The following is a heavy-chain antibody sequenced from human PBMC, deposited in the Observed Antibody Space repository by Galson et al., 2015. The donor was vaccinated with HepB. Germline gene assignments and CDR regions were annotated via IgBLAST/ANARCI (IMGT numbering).Heavy chain of an antibody. CDR3: ARETDYYDSSGPSVGMDV. CDR2: IYSGGST. V-gene: IGHV3-53*01. Sequence: SLRLSCAASGFTVSSNYMSWVRQAPGKGLEWVSVIYSGGSTYYADSVKGRFTISRDNSKNTLYLQMNSLRAEDTAVYYCARETDYYDSSGPSVGMDVWGQGTTVTVS. CDR1: GFTVSSNY. D-gene: IGHD3-22*01. J-gene: IGHJ6*02.